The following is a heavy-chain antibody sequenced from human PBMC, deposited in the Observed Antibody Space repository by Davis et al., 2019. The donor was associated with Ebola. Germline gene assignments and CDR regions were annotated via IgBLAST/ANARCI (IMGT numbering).Heavy chain of an antibody. CDR2: INAANGNT. D-gene: IGHD3-10*01. V-gene: IGHV1-3*01. J-gene: IGHJ6*02. CDR1: GYTFTSYA. Sequence: AASVKVSCKASGYTFTSYAMHWVRQAPGQGLEWMGWINAANGNTRYSQKFQDRVTMIRDRSASTVYMELSSLRFEDTAVYYCAREGRVQGLISAGMDVWGQGTTVTVSS. CDR3: AREGRVQGLISAGMDV.